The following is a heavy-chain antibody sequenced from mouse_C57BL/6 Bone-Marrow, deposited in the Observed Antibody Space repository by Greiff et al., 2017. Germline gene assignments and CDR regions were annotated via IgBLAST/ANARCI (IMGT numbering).Heavy chain of an antibody. V-gene: IGHV14-4*01. D-gene: IGHD2-1*01. CDR3: SSFDGNDFDF. CDR1: GFTFKDYY. Sequence: EVQLLESGAELVRPGASVKLSCTASGFTFKDYYIHWVNQRPEQGLEWIGWIVPGIGDTEYTAKFQGKATITSDTSSNTAYLQLSSLTSEDSAVDSCSSFDGNDFDFGGQGTPLTVAS. CDR2: IVPGIGDT. J-gene: IGHJ2*01.